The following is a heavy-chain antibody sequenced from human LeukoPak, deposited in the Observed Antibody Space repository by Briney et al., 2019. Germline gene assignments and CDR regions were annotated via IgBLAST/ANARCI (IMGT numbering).Heavy chain of an antibody. CDR3: AEGHMYGDYSPGAFDI. D-gene: IGHD4-17*01. V-gene: IGHV4-39*01. CDR1: GGSILITSFS. J-gene: IGHJ3*02. Sequence: PSETLSLTCTVSGGSILITSFSWGWIRQSPGKGLEWIGALSYTGSAYYNPSLKSHITISVDTSKNQVSLTMSPVTAADTAVYYCAEGHMYGDYSPGAFDIWGQGTMVTVSS. CDR2: LSYTGSA.